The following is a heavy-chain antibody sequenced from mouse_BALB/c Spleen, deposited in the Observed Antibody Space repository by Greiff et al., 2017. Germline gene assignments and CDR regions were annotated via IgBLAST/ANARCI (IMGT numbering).Heavy chain of an antibody. CDR1: GFAFSSYD. J-gene: IGHJ1*01. Sequence: EVMLVESGGGLVKPGGSLKLSCAASGFAFSSYDMSWVRQTPEKRLEWVAYISSGGGSTYYPDTVKGRFTISRDNAKNTLYLQMSSLKSEDTAMYYCARHVQGTTATYFDVWGAGTTVTVSS. CDR2: ISSGGGST. V-gene: IGHV5-12-1*01. CDR3: ARHVQGTTATYFDV. D-gene: IGHD1-2*01.